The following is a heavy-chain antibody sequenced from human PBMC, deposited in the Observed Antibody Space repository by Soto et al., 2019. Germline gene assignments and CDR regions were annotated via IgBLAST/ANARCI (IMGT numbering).Heavy chain of an antibody. CDR1: GGSISSGGYY. D-gene: IGHD2-2*01. CDR2: IYYSGST. CDR3: ARVRGGYQLPPGWFDP. V-gene: IGHV4-31*03. J-gene: IGHJ5*02. Sequence: SETLSLTCTVSGGSISSGGYYWSWIRQHPGKGLEWIGYIYYSGSTYYNPSLKSRVTISVDTSKNQFSLKLSSVTAADTAVYYCARVRGGYQLPPGWFDPWGQGTLVTVSS.